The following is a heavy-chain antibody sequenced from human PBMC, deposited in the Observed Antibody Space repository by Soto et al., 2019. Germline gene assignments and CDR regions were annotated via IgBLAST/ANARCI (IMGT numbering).Heavy chain of an antibody. CDR2: ISGSGGST. D-gene: IGHD6-6*01. CDR1: GFTFSSYA. J-gene: IGHJ5*02. V-gene: IGHV3-23*01. CDR3: AKVSSSYFILRRKNWFDP. Sequence: EVQLLESGGGLVQPGGSLRLSCAASGFTFSSYAMSWVRQAPGKGLEWVSAISGSGGSTYYADSVKGRFTISRDNSKNTLYMQMNSLRAEDTAVYYCAKVSSSYFILRRKNWFDPWGQGTLVTVSS.